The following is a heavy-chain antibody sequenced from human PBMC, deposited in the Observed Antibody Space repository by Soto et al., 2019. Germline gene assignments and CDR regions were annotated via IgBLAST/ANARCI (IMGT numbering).Heavy chain of an antibody. CDR3: ARGVTWMVSSAIDI. D-gene: IGHD3-10*01. Sequence: LRLSCSASGFTSSSYEMNWVRQAPGTGPEWVSCISSSGSTIFYAVSAKGRFTISRDNAKNSLYMQLNSLRAEGTAEYYCARGVTWMVSSAIDIWGQGTMVTVSS. V-gene: IGHV3-48*03. CDR2: ISSSGSTI. CDR1: GFTSSSYE. J-gene: IGHJ3*02.